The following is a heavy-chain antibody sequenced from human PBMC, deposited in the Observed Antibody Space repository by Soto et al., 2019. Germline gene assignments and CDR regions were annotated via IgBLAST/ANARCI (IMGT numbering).Heavy chain of an antibody. CDR1: GGSISSYY. V-gene: IGHV4-59*01. CDR2: IYYSGST. D-gene: IGHD2-2*01. J-gene: IGHJ3*02. Sequence: PSETLSLTCTVSGGSISSYYWSWIRQPPGKGLEWIGYIYYSGSTNYNPSLKSRVTISVDTSKNQFSLKLSSVTAADTAVYYCTTEIVVVPAAKVRGAFDIWGQGTMVTVSS. CDR3: TTEIVVVPAAKVRGAFDI.